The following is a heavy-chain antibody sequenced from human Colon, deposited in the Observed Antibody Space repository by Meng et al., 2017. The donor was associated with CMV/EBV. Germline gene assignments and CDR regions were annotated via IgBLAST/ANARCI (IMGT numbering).Heavy chain of an antibody. CDR1: GYTFTGYY. J-gene: IGHJ4*02. D-gene: IGHD2-2*01. V-gene: IGHV1-2*02. CDR3: AREDCSSTSCYFYSDY. CDR2: INPNSGGT. Sequence: ASLKISCKASGYTFTGYYMHWLRQAPGQGLEWMGWINPNSGGTNYAQKFQGRVTMTRDTSISTAYMELSRLRSDDTAVYYCAREDCSSTSCYFYSDYWGQGTLVTVSS.